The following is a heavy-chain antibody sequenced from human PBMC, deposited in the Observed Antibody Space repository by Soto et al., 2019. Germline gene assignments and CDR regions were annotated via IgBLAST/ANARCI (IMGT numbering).Heavy chain of an antibody. Sequence: QVYLQESGPGLVKPSQTLSLTCSVSGGSISRGGHYWSWIRQHPGKGLEWLGSIYDSGITRYHPSLRSRVALSFETSQKNFSLGLSSVTAADTAVDSCARGHDGDYPHVFEALDIWGQGTMLTVSS. CDR1: GGSISRGGHY. CDR3: ARGHDGDYPHVFEALDI. CDR2: IYDSGIT. D-gene: IGHD4-17*01. J-gene: IGHJ3*02. V-gene: IGHV4-31*03.